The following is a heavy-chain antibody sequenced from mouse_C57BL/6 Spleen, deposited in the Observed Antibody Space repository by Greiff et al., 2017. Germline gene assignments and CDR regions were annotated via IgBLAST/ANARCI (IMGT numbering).Heavy chain of an antibody. CDR2: ISSGSSTI. J-gene: IGHJ4*01. Sequence: EVKLLESGGGLVKPGGSLKLSCAASGFTFSDYGMHWVRQAPEKGLEWVAYISSGSSTIYYADTVKGRFTISRDNAKNTLFLQMTSLRSEDTAMYYCARHGRDAMDYWGQGTSVTVSS. CDR3: ARHGRDAMDY. CDR1: GFTFSDYG. D-gene: IGHD1-1*01. V-gene: IGHV5-17*01.